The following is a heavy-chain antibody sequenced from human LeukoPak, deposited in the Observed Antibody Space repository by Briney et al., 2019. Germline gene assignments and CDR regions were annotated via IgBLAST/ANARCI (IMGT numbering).Heavy chain of an antibody. Sequence: GASVKVSCKTSGYTFTDYYMHWVRQAPGQGLEWMGWINPSSGGTNYAQKFQGRVTMTRDTSISAAYMELSRLTCDDTAVFYCAKSLGSAYSSGWYVFLHWGQGTLDTVSS. D-gene: IGHD6-19*01. CDR3: AKSLGSAYSSGWYVFLH. V-gene: IGHV1-2*02. CDR1: GYTFTDYY. J-gene: IGHJ4*02. CDR2: INPSSGGT.